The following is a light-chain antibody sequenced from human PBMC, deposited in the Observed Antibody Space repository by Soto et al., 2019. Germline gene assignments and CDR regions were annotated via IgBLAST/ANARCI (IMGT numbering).Light chain of an antibody. CDR3: QQFSSYPLT. J-gene: IGKJ4*01. CDR2: DAS. CDR1: QTVRKNY. V-gene: IGKV3-20*01. Sequence: EFVLTHSPCTLSLSPGSRSNLSCRASQTVRKNYLAWYQQKNGQAPRLLIYDASSRATGIPERLSGGGYGTVLTITISRMETEDFAVYYCQQFSSYPLTFGGGTKVDI.